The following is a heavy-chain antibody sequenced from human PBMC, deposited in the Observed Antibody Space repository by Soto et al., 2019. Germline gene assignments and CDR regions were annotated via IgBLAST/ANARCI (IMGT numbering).Heavy chain of an antibody. J-gene: IGHJ3*02. CDR3: ARDDDYGDYSAGWDAFDI. D-gene: IGHD4-17*01. CDR1: GGTFSSYT. V-gene: IGHV1-69*08. Sequence: QVQLVQSGAEVKKPGSSVKVSCKASGGTFSSYTISWVRQAPGQGLEWLGRIIPILGIANYAQRFQGRVTITADKATSTGYMELSSLRSEDTAVYYCARDDDYGDYSAGWDAFDIWGQGAMVTVSS. CDR2: IIPILGIA.